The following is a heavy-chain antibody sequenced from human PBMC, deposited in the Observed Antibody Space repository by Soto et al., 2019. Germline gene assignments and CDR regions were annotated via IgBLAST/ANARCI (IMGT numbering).Heavy chain of an antibody. D-gene: IGHD3-3*01. J-gene: IGHJ1*01. Sequence: PGGSLRLSCAASGFTFSSYAMSWVRQAPGKGLEWVSAISGSGGSTYYADSVKGRFTISRDNSKNTLYLQMNSLRAEDTAVYYCAYPNYDFWSGYSLEYFQHWGQGTLVTVSS. V-gene: IGHV3-23*01. CDR3: AYPNYDFWSGYSLEYFQH. CDR2: ISGSGGST. CDR1: GFTFSSYA.